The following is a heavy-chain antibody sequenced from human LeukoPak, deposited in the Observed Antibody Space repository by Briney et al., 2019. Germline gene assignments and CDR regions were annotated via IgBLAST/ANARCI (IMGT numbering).Heavy chain of an antibody. V-gene: IGHV3-30*04. J-gene: IGHJ3*02. CDR1: GFTFSSYA. CDR3: ARGMGWNDVAFDI. D-gene: IGHD1-1*01. CDR2: ISYDGSNK. Sequence: GGSLRLSCAASGFTFSSYAMHWVRQAPGKGLEWVAVISYDGSNKYYADSVKGRFTISRDNSKNTLYLQMNSLRAEDTAVYYCARGMGWNDVAFDIWGQGTMVTVSS.